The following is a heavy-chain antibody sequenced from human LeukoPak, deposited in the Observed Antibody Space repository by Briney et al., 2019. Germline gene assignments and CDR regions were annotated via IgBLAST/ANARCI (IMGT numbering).Heavy chain of an antibody. Sequence: GGSLRLSCAASGFTFSIFWMSWVRQAPGKGLEWVANIKQDGSAKYYVDSVKGRFTISRDNARDSLYLEMNNLRAEDTAIYYCATSYDSSGNNWGQGTLVTVSS. D-gene: IGHD3-22*01. V-gene: IGHV3-7*01. CDR3: ATSYDSSGNN. CDR2: IKQDGSAK. J-gene: IGHJ4*02. CDR1: GFTFSIFW.